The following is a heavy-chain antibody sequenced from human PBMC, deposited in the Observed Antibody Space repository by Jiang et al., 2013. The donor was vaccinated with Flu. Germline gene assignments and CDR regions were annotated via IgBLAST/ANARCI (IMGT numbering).Heavy chain of an antibody. J-gene: IGHJ4*02. CDR3: ARGAPRGPAAPHYFDY. CDR2: IIPIFGTA. V-gene: IGHV1-69*01. CDR1: GGTFSSYA. Sequence: GAEVKKPGSSVKVSCKASGGTFSSYAISWVRQAPGQGLEWMGGIIPIFGTANYAQKFQGRVTITADESTSTAYMELSSLRSEDTAVYYCARGAPRGPAAPHYFDYWGQGTLVTVSS. D-gene: IGHD2-2*01.